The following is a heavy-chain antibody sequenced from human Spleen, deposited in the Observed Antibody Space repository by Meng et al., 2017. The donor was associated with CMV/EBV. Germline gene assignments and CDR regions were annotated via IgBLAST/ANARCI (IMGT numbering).Heavy chain of an antibody. CDR3: ARVGTDILSVPEPDFDY. CDR1: GGSISSSSYY. J-gene: IGHJ4*02. V-gene: IGHV4-39*07. CDR2: IYYSGST. D-gene: IGHD3-9*01. Sequence: ESLKISCTVSGGSISSSSYYWGWIRQPPGKGLEWIGSIYYSGSTYYNPSLKSRVTISVDTSKNQFSLKLSSVTAADTAVYFCARVGTDILSVPEPDFDYWGQGTLVTVS.